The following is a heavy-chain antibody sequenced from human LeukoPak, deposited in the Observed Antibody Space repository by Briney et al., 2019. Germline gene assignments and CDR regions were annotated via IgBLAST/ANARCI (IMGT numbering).Heavy chain of an antibody. J-gene: IGHJ4*02. CDR1: GGSINNSY. V-gene: IGHV4-59*01. CDR2: IYYSGST. CDR3: ASINSGYDSRDY. Sequence: SETLSLTCTVSGGSINNSYWTWIRQPPGKGLEWIGHIYYSGSTNYNPSLKSRVTISVDTSKNQFSLKLSSVTAADTAVYYCASINSGYDSRDYWGQGTLVTVSS. D-gene: IGHD5-12*01.